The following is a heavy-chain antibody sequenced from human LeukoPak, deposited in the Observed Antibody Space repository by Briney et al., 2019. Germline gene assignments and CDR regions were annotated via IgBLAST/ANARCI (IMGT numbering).Heavy chain of an antibody. CDR1: GCTFTSYG. Sequence: ASVEVSCKASGCTFTSYGISWVRQAPGQGLEWMGWISAYNGNTNYAQKLQGGVTMTTDTSTSTAYMELRSLRSDDTAVYYCARGGHSGSFYYYYMDVWGKGTTVTVSS. J-gene: IGHJ6*03. CDR3: ARGGHSGSFYYYYMDV. D-gene: IGHD1-26*01. V-gene: IGHV1-18*01. CDR2: ISAYNGNT.